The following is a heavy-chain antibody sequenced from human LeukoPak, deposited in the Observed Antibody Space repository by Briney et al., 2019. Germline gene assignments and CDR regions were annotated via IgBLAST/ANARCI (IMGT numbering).Heavy chain of an antibody. CDR2: ISSSSSYI. Sequence: KPGGSLRLSCAASGFTFSSYSMNWVRQAPGKGLEWVSSISSSSSYIYYADSVKGRFTISRDNAKNSLYLQMNSLRAEDTAVYYCARDLDREAAAGTLGSPANYWGQGTLVTVSS. V-gene: IGHV3-21*01. CDR3: ARDLDREAAAGTLGSPANY. CDR1: GFTFSSYS. D-gene: IGHD6-13*01. J-gene: IGHJ4*02.